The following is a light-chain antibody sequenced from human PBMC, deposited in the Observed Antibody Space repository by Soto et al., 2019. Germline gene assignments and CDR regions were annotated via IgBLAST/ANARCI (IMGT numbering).Light chain of an antibody. CDR3: SYMRNSLYV. J-gene: IGLJ1*01. Sequence: QSVVTQPASVSGSPGQSMTISCTGTSSDVGDYNYVSWYQQHPGKAPKLMISAVSNRPSGVSDRFSGSKSGNTASLTISGLQAEDEADYYCSYMRNSLYVFGTGTKVTVL. CDR1: SSDVGDYNY. CDR2: AVS. V-gene: IGLV2-14*01.